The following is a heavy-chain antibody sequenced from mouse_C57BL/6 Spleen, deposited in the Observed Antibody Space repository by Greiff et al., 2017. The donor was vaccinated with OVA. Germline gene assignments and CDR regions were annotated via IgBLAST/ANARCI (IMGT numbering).Heavy chain of an antibody. CDR2: INPNNGGT. CDR3: ARSGVLDY. V-gene: IGHV1-26*01. J-gene: IGHJ2*01. Sequence: VQLQQSGPELVKPGASVKISCKASGYTFTDYYMNWVKQSHGKSLEWIGDINPNNGGTSYNQKFKGKATLTVDKSSSTAYMELRSLTSEDSAVYYCARSGVLDYWGQGTTLTVSS. CDR1: GYTFTDYY.